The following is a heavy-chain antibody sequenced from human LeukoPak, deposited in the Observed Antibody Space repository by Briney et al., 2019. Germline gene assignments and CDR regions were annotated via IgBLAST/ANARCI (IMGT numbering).Heavy chain of an antibody. V-gene: IGHV4-38-2*02. D-gene: IGHD6-19*01. CDR2: IYHSGRT. CDR1: GYSINNGYY. Sequence: SETLSLTCTVSGYSINNGYYWGWIRQPPGKGLEWIGSIYHSGRTYCNPSLKSRVTISVDTSKSQFSLKLSSVTAADTAVYYCARDRAVADNNWFDPWGQGTLVTVSS. J-gene: IGHJ5*02. CDR3: ARDRAVADNNWFDP.